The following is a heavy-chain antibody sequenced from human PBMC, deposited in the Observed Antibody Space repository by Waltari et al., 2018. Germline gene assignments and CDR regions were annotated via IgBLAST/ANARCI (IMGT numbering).Heavy chain of an antibody. D-gene: IGHD3-10*01. CDR3: ARDRLGGGDY. CDR1: GFTFSSYS. Sequence: EVQLVESGGGLVKPGGSLRLSCAASGFTFSSYSMHWVRQAPGKGLEWFCVIRSSSSYRYYADSGKGRFTISRENAKNSLCRQMNSLGAEDTAVYYCARDRLGGGDYWGQGTLVTVSS. CDR2: IRSSSSYR. V-gene: IGHV3-21*01. J-gene: IGHJ4*02.